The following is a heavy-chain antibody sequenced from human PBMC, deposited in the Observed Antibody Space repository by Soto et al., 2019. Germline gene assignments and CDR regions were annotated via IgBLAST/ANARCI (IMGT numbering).Heavy chain of an antibody. CDR1: GGSISSGDYY. CDR2: IYYRGST. J-gene: IGHJ5*02. V-gene: IGHV4-30-4*01. CDR3: ARDWVSEVNWFDP. D-gene: IGHD3-16*01. Sequence: SETLSLTCTVSGGSISSGDYYWSWIRQPPGKGLEWIGYIYYRGSTYYNPSLKSRVTISVDTSKNQFSLKLSSVTAADTAVYYCARDWVSEVNWFDPWGQGTLVTVSS.